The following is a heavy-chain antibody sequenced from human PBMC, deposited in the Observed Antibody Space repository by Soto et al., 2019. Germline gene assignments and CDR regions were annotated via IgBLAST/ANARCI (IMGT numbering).Heavy chain of an antibody. CDR3: EKVLRGYSSGWYSDY. J-gene: IGHJ4*02. V-gene: IGHV3-30*18. D-gene: IGHD6-19*01. Sequence: PGGSLRLSCAASGLTFSSYGMHWVRQAPGKGLEWVAVISYDGSNKYYADSVKGRFTISRDNSKNTLYLQMNSLRAEDTAVYYCEKVLRGYSSGWYSDYWGQGTLVTVSS. CDR1: GLTFSSYG. CDR2: ISYDGSNK.